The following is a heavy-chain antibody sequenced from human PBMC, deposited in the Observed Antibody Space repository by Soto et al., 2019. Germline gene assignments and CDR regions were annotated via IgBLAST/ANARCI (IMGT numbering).Heavy chain of an antibody. CDR3: ARVRPRYGIDV. Sequence: QVQLQQWGAGLLKPSETLSLTCAVYGESFSGYYWSWIRQPPGKGLEWIGEIDHTGSTNYNPSLKIRVIISLDTSNNQFYLKLSSVTAADTAVYYCARVRPRYGIDVWGQGTTVTVSS. J-gene: IGHJ6*02. V-gene: IGHV4-34*01. CDR2: IDHTGST. CDR1: GESFSGYY.